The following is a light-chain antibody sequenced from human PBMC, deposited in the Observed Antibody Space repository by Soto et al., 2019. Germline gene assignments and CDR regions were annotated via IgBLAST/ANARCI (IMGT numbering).Light chain of an antibody. CDR3: CSYAGSYSLV. J-gene: IGLJ1*01. V-gene: IGLV2-11*01. Sequence: QSVLTQPGSVSGSPGQSVTISCTGTSSDVGGYNYVSWYQQHPGKAPKLMIYDVSKRPSGVPDRFSGSKSGNTASLTISGVEDEDEADYYCCSYAGSYSLVFGTGTRV. CDR1: SSDVGGYNY. CDR2: DVS.